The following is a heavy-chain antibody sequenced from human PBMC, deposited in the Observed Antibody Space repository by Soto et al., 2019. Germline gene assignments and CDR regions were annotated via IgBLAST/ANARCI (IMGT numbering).Heavy chain of an antibody. CDR3: ARWDSGVNCISATCYGTLEY. CDR2: IHYSGKT. CDR1: GGANSDIGYV. D-gene: IGHD2-2*01. Sequence: SETLSHTCTVSGGANSDIGYVWAWLRQSLCKRLEWIASIHYSGKTYYSASLKSRGTISLDTAKNQFSLKVNSMTAADTAVYYCARWDSGVNCISATCYGTLEYCGQGTLATVS. V-gene: IGHV4-39*01. J-gene: IGHJ4*02.